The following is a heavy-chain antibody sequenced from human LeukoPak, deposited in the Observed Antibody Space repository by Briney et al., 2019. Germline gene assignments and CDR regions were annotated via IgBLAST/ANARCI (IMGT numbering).Heavy chain of an antibody. D-gene: IGHD3-10*01. CDR3: AKDGFDVGGYYGSGSYYNVKGRWFDP. J-gene: IGHJ5*02. Sequence: PGGSLRLSCAASGFTFSSYGMHWVRQAPGKGLEWVAVISYDGSNKYYADSVKGRFTISRDNSKNTLYLQMNSLRAEDTAVYYCAKDGFDVGGYYGSGSYYNVKGRWFDPWGQGTLVTVSS. CDR1: GFTFSSYG. V-gene: IGHV3-30*18. CDR2: ISYDGSNK.